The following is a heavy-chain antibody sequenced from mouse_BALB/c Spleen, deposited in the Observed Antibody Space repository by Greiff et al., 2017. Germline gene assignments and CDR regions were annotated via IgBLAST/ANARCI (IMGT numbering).Heavy chain of an antibody. CDR2: IWSGGST. CDR1: GFSLTSYG. V-gene: IGHV2-4-1*01. J-gene: IGHJ4*01. Sequence: VQGVESGPGLVQPSQSLSITCTVSGFSLTSYGVHWVRQSPGKGLEWLGVIWSGGSTDYNAAFISRLSISKDNSKSQVFFKMNSLQADDTAIYYCARRGRPGTRGFDYAMDYWGQGTSVTVSS. CDR3: ARRGRPGTRGFDYAMDY. D-gene: IGHD4-1*01.